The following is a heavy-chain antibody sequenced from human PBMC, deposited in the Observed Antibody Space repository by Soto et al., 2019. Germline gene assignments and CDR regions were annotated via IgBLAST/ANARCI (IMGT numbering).Heavy chain of an antibody. CDR2: ISGSGGST. V-gene: IGHV3-23*01. Sequence: PGGALRLSCAASGFTFSSDAMSWVRQAPGKGLEWVSAISGSGGSTYYADSLKGRFTIARDNSKNTLDLQMNGLRAEVTAIYYCAKSCPRYCNGGSCYTDYWGQGTLVTVAS. D-gene: IGHD2-15*01. CDR1: GFTFSSDA. CDR3: AKSCPRYCNGGSCYTDY. J-gene: IGHJ4*02.